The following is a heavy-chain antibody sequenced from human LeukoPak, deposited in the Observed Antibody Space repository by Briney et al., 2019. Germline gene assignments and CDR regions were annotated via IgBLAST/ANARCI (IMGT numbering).Heavy chain of an antibody. CDR2: IYYSGST. J-gene: IGHJ4*02. D-gene: IGHD2-2*02. V-gene: IGHV4-39*07. Sequence: SETLSLTCTVSGGSTSSSSYYWGWIRQPPGKGLEWIGSIYYSGSTYYNPSLKSRVTISVDTSKNQFSLKLSSVTAADTAVYYCARDCSSTSCYSQRRRGFDYWGQGTLVTVSS. CDR3: ARDCSSTSCYSQRRRGFDY. CDR1: GGSTSSSSYY.